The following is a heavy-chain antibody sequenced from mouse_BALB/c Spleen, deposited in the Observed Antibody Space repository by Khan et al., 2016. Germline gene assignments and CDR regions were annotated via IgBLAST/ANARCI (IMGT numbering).Heavy chain of an antibody. CDR2: IYPGNSNT. V-gene: IGHV1-5*01. CDR3: AADRYDYGFAY. Sequence: VQLQQSGTVVARPGASVKMSCKASGYTFTSYWLHWVKQRPGQGLEWIGSIYPGNSNTSYNQKFKGKAKLTAVTSTSTAYMELSSLTNEDSAFCSCAADRYDYGFAYWGQGTLVTVFA. CDR1: GYTFTSYW. J-gene: IGHJ3*01. D-gene: IGHD2-4*01.